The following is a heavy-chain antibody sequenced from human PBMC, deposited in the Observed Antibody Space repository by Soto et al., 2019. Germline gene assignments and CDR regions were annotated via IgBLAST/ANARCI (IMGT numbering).Heavy chain of an antibody. Sequence: EVQLLESGGGLVQPGGSLRLSCAASEFTFSNYAMSWVRQAPGKGLEWVSAISYGGGTTYYADSVKGRFTISRDNSKNTLDLQMNSLRAEDTAVYYCAKNQGYYYDSTGYHFGYWGQGTLVTVSS. D-gene: IGHD3-22*01. V-gene: IGHV3-23*01. CDR2: ISYGGGTT. CDR3: AKNQGYYYDSTGYHFGY. CDR1: EFTFSNYA. J-gene: IGHJ4*02.